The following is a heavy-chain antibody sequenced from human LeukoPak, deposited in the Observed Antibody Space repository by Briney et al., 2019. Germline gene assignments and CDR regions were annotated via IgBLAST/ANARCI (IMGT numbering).Heavy chain of an antibody. CDR2: IYHSGST. CDR3: ATSSGGIHLDGYDY. Sequence: SETLSLTCTVSGGSISSYYWSWIRQPPGKGLEWIGYIYHSGSTNYNPSLKGRVTTSVDTSKNQFSLKLSSVTAADTAVYYCATSSGGIHLDGYDYWGQGTLVTVSS. J-gene: IGHJ4*02. D-gene: IGHD5-18*01. V-gene: IGHV4-59*01. CDR1: GGSISSYY.